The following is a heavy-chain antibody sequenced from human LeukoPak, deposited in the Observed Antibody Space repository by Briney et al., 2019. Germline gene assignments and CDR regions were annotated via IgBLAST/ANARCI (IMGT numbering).Heavy chain of an antibody. D-gene: IGHD3-3*01. CDR2: ISYGGSNK. CDR3: AKVGTYYDFWSGYSYFDY. Sequence: PGGSLRLSCAASGFTFSSYGMHWVRQAPGKGLEWVAVISYGGSNKYYADSVKGRFTISRDNSKNTLYLQMNSLRAEDTAVYYCAKVGTYYDFWSGYSYFDYWGQGTLVTVSS. V-gene: IGHV3-30*18. CDR1: GFTFSSYG. J-gene: IGHJ4*02.